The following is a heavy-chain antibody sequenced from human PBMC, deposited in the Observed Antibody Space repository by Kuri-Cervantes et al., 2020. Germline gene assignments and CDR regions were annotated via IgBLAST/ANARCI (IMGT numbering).Heavy chain of an antibody. V-gene: IGHV3-21*04. CDR2: ISSSSSYI. Sequence: LSLTCAASGFTFSSYSMNWVRQAPGKGLEWVSSISSSSSYIYYAGSVKGRFTISRDNAKNSLYLQMNSLRAEDTALYYCAKALGSSSWFFDYWGQGTLVTVSS. CDR3: AKALGSSSWFFDY. CDR1: GFTFSSYS. J-gene: IGHJ4*02. D-gene: IGHD6-13*01.